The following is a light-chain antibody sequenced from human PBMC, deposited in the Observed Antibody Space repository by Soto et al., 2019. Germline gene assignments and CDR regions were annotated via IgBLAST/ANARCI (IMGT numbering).Light chain of an antibody. CDR1: SSDVGDNY. CDR2: EVT. V-gene: IGLV2-8*01. CDR3: GSYAGSSTVV. Sequence: QSALAQPPSASGSPGQSVTISCTGTSSDVGDNYVSWYQQHLGKAPKLIIYEVTLRPSGVPDRFSGSKSGNTASLTVSGLQADDEADYYCGSYAGSSTVVFGGGTKLTVL. J-gene: IGLJ2*01.